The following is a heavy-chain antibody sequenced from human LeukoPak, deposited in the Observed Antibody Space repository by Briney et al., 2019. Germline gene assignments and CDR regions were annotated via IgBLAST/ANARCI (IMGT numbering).Heavy chain of an antibody. CDR1: GFTFSSYA. V-gene: IGHV3-7*01. CDR3: ARVGYSSSWSPSDY. CDR2: IKDDGSGK. J-gene: IGHJ4*02. Sequence: GGSLRLSCAASGFTFSSYAMHWVRQAPGKGLEWVANIKDDGSGKYYVDSLKGRFTISRDNAKNSLYLQMSSLRAEDTAVYYCARVGYSSSWSPSDYWGQGALVTVSS. D-gene: IGHD6-13*01.